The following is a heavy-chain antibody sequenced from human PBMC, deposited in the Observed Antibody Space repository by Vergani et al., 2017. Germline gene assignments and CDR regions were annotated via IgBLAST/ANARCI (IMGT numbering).Heavy chain of an antibody. J-gene: IGHJ4*02. V-gene: IGHV3-15*01. Sequence: EVQLVESGGGLVKPGGSLSLSCAASGFTFSNAWMSWVRQAPGKGLEWVGRIKSKTDGGTTDYAAPVKGRFTISRDDSKNTLYLQMNSLTTEDTAVYYCTTDNGGKYYGSGSYYRFWGQGTLVTVSS. CDR2: IKSKTDGGTT. CDR3: TTDNGGKYYGSGSYYRF. D-gene: IGHD3-10*01. CDR1: GFTFSNAW.